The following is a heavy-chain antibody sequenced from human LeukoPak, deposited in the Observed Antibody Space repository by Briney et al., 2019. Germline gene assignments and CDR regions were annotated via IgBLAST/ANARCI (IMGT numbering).Heavy chain of an antibody. V-gene: IGHV3-33*01. Sequence: QSGGSLRLSCAASGPILSSYGIHWVRQAPGKGLEWVAVIWYDGTNIYYGDSVKGRFSISRDNSKNTVYLQMDSLRAEDTAVYYCARDAGGAFGNYVNYFDYWGQGTLVTVSS. CDR2: IWYDGTNI. CDR1: GPILSSYG. J-gene: IGHJ4*02. D-gene: IGHD4-11*01. CDR3: ARDAGGAFGNYVNYFDY.